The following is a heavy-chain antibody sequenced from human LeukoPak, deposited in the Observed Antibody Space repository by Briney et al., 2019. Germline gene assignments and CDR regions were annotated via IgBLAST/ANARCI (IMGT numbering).Heavy chain of an antibody. V-gene: IGHV3-21*01. Sequence: PGGSLRLSCAASGFTMSTYEMNWVRQAPGKGLEWVSSISGSGSYIHYADSLKGRFTISRDNAKNSLYLQMNSLRAEDTAVYYCARGQQLVPGRLDYFDYWGQGTLVTVSS. CDR3: ARGQQLVPGRLDYFDY. CDR2: ISGSGSYI. CDR1: GFTMSTYE. J-gene: IGHJ4*02. D-gene: IGHD6-13*01.